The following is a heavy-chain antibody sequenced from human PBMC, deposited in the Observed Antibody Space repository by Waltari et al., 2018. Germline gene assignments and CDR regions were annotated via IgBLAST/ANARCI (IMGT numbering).Heavy chain of an antibody. CDR1: GGSVSSGSYS. V-gene: IGHV4-61*01. CDR3: ARVLYKEDYDSSGYYYYFDY. CDR2: IYYSGST. J-gene: IGHJ4*02. D-gene: IGHD3-22*01. Sequence: QVQLQESGPGLVKPSETLSLTCTVSGGSVSSGSYSWSWIRQPPGKGLEWIGYIYYSGSTNYNPSLKSRVTISVDTSKNQFSLKLSSVTAADTAVYYCARVLYKEDYDSSGYYYYFDYWGQGTLVTVSS.